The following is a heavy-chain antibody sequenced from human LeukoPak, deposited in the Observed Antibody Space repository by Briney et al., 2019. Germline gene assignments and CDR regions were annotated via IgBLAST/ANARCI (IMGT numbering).Heavy chain of an antibody. CDR3: AKDLDY. J-gene: IGHJ4*02. CDR2: ISGSGGST. Sequence: VRQXXXKGLEWVSAISGSGGSTYYADSVKGRFTISRDNSKNTLYLQMNSLRAEDTAVYYCAKDLDYWGQGTLVTVSS. V-gene: IGHV3-23*01.